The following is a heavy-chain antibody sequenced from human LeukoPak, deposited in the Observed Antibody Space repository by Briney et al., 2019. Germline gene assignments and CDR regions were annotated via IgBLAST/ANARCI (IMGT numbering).Heavy chain of an antibody. CDR1: GFTFSKYG. CDR3: ARTIRGY. CDR2: IKEDGSEK. J-gene: IGHJ4*02. Sequence: GGSLRLSSAASGFTFSKYGMSWVRQAPGKGLEWVANIKEDGSEKHYVDSVKGRFTISRDNAKNSLYLQMNSLRVEDTAVYYCARTIRGYWGQGTLVTVSS. D-gene: IGHD3-10*01. V-gene: IGHV3-7*03.